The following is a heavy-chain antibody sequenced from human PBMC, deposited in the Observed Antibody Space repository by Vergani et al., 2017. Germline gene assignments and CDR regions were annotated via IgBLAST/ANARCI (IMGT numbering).Heavy chain of an antibody. Sequence: QLQLQESGSGLVKPSQTLSLTCAVSGDSITNGGFSWNWIRQPPGKCPEWIGYIFPSGNSDYNPSLKNRVSISLDKSKNQFSLWVNSVTAADTAVYFCARASLRALVGYYYYMDVWGKGNTVVVSS. J-gene: IGHJ6*03. CDR1: GDSITNGGFS. CDR2: IFPSGNS. D-gene: IGHD3-16*02. CDR3: ARASLRALVGYYYYMDV. V-gene: IGHV4-30-2*01.